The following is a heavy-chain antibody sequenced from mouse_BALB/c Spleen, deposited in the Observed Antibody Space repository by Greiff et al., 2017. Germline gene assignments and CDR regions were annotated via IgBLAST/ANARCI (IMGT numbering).Heavy chain of an antibody. CDR2: ISNGGGST. CDR1: GFTFSSYT. Sequence: EVHLVESGGGLVQPGGSLKLSCAASGFTFSSYTMSWVRQTPEKRLEWVAYISNGGGSTYYPDTVKGRFTISRDNAKNTLYLQMSSLKSEDTAMYYCAKTARATSWFAYWGQGTLVTVSA. V-gene: IGHV5-12-2*01. D-gene: IGHD3-2*01. CDR3: AKTARATSWFAY. J-gene: IGHJ3*01.